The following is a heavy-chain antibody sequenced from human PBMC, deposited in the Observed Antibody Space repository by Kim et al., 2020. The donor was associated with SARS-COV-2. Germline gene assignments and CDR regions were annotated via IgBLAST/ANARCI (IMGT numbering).Heavy chain of an antibody. Sequence: SVKVSCKASGGTFSSYAISWVRQAPGQGLEWMGGIIPIFGTANYAQKFQGRVTITADESTSTAYMELSSLRSEDTAVYYCARVWEYYYGSGTSYYYYGMDVWGQGTTVTVSS. V-gene: IGHV1-69*13. CDR1: GGTFSSYA. D-gene: IGHD3-10*01. CDR3: ARVWEYYYGSGTSYYYYGMDV. J-gene: IGHJ6*02. CDR2: IIPIFGTA.